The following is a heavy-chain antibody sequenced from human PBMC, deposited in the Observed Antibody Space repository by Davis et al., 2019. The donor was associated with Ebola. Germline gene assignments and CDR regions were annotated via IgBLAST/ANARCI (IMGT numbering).Heavy chain of an antibody. CDR3: AKNDGINGWFGIDV. V-gene: IGHV3-33*06. J-gene: IGHJ6*02. CDR1: GFTFSSYG. CDR2: IWYDGSNK. Sequence: GESLKISCAASGFTFSSYGMHWVRQAPGKGLEWVAVIWYDGSNKYYADSVKGRFTISRDISKNTVYLQMNSLRAEDTAVYYCAKNDGINGWFGIDVWAQGTTVTVSS. D-gene: IGHD6-19*01.